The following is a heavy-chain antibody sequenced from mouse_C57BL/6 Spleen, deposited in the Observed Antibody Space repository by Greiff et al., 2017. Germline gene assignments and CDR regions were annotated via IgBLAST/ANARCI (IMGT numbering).Heavy chain of an antibody. Sequence: EVKVVESGGGLVKPGGSLKLSCAASGFTFSSYAMSWVRQTPAKRLAWVATIRDGGSYTYSPANVKGRFTISSANAKNNLYLQVSQLKSEDTAMYYCARDGPYSNDPYWYVDVWGTGTTGTVAS. D-gene: IGHD2-12*01. CDR2: IRDGGSYT. J-gene: IGHJ1*03. CDR1: GFTFSSYA. V-gene: IGHV5-4*01. CDR3: ARDGPYSNDPYWYVDV.